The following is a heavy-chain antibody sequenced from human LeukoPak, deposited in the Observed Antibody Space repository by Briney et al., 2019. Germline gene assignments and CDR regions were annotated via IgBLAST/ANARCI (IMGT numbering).Heavy chain of an antibody. D-gene: IGHD3-22*01. CDR3: GRESAYYDSSAYYNVLDY. V-gene: IGHV3-21*01. Sequence: GSLRLSCAASGFTFSSHSMNWVRQAPGEGLEWVSVITSSSDYIYYADSLKGRFTVSRDNAKNSLYLQLNSLRAEDTAVYYCGRESAYYDSSAYYNVLDYWGQGTLVTVSS. CDR1: GFTFSSHS. J-gene: IGHJ4*02. CDR2: ITSSSDYI.